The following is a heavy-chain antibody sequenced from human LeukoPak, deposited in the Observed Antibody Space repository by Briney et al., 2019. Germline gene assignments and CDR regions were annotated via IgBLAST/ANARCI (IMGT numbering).Heavy chain of an antibody. CDR3: AKDEEWLRGDAFDI. J-gene: IGHJ3*02. D-gene: IGHD3-3*01. CDR2: IYYSGST. Sequence: PSETLSLTCTVSGGSISSSSYYWGWIRQPPGKGLEWTGSIYYSGSTYYNPSLKSRVTISVDTSKNQFSLKLSSVTAADTAVYYCAKDEEWLRGDAFDIWGQGTMVTVSS. V-gene: IGHV4-39*02. CDR1: GGSISSSSYY.